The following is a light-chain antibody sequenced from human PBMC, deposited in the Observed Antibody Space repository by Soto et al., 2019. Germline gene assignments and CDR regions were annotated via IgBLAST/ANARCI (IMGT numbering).Light chain of an antibody. J-gene: IGKJ4*01. CDR3: QQYNASPLT. V-gene: IGKV3-15*01. CDR2: GAS. CDR1: QSVSND. Sequence: EIVMTQSPATLSVSPGERATLSCRASQSVSNDLAWYQQKPGQAPRLLISGASTRATGIPARFSGSGSGTEFTLSVSSLQSEDFAVYYCQQYNASPLTFGGGTKVEIK.